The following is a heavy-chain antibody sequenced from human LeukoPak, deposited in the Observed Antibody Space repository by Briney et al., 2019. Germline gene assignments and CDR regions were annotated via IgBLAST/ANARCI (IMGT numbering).Heavy chain of an antibody. D-gene: IGHD3-3*01. CDR3: AREGASLDFWSGYRYYFDY. CDR2: ISAYNGNT. Sequence: ASVKVSCKASGYTFTSYGISWVRRAPGQGLEWMGWISAYNGNTNYAQKLQGRVTMTTDTSTSTAYMELRSLRSDDTAVYYCAREGASLDFWSGYRYYFDYWGQGTLVTVSS. V-gene: IGHV1-18*01. CDR1: GYTFTSYG. J-gene: IGHJ4*02.